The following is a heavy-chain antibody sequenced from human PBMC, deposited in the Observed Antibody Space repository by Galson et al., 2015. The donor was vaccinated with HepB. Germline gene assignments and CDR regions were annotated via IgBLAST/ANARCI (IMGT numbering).Heavy chain of an antibody. J-gene: IGHJ6*03. CDR1: GYTFTSYY. D-gene: IGHD4/OR15-4a*01. CDR3: ARDPPIPNYAKGNYYYYMDV. V-gene: IGHV1-46*03. Sequence: SVKVSCKASGYTFTSYYMHWVRQAPGQGLEWMGIINPSGGSTSYAQKFQGRVTMTRDTSTSTVYMELSSLRSEDTAVYYCARDPPIPNYAKGNYYYYMDVWGKGTTVTVSS. CDR2: INPSGGST.